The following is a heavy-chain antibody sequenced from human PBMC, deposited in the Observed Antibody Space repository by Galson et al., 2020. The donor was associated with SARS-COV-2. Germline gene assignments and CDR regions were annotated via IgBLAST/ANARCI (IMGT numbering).Heavy chain of an antibody. CDR3: ASSWAADWYFDL. J-gene: IGHJ2*01. V-gene: IGHV4-39*07. D-gene: IGHD6-25*01. Sequence: PSQTPPLTCILSGGSISRTSYYWAWNRQPPGNGLQWLGRIHPRGRTTYNPSVKSRVTISVDTSSNLFSLKMSSVPAADTAVYYCASSWAADWYFDLWGRGTLVTVSS. CDR1: GGSISRTSYY. CDR2: IHPRGRT.